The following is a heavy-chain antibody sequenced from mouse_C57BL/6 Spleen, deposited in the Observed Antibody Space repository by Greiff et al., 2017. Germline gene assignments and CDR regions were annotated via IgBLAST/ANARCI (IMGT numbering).Heavy chain of an antibody. CDR1: GYTFTSYW. CDR2: IDPSDSET. CDR3: ARGATVVDDYFDY. J-gene: IGHJ2*01. V-gene: IGHV1-52*01. D-gene: IGHD1-1*01. Sequence: VQLQQPGAELVRPGSSVKLSCKASGYTFTSYWMHWVKQRPIQGLEWIGNIDPSDSETHYNQKFKDKATLTVDKSSSTAYMQLSSLTSEDSAVYYGARGATVVDDYFDYWGQGTTLTVSS.